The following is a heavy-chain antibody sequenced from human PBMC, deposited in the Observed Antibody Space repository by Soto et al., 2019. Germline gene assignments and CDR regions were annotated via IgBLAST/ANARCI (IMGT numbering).Heavy chain of an antibody. V-gene: IGHV1-18*01. J-gene: IGHJ4*02. D-gene: IGHD3-22*01. Sequence: ASVKVSCKASGYTFTSYGISCVRQAPGQGLEWMGWISAYNGNTNYAQKLQGRVTMTTDTSTSTAYMELRSLRSDDTAVYYCARVGLYDSSGYYYAIDYWGQGTLVTVSS. CDR1: GYTFTSYG. CDR3: ARVGLYDSSGYYYAIDY. CDR2: ISAYNGNT.